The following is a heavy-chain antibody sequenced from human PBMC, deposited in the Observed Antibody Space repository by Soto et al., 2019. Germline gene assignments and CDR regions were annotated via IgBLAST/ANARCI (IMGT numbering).Heavy chain of an antibody. CDR2: IYHSGST. CDR1: GGSISSSNW. Sequence: SETLSLTCAVSGGSISSSNWWSWVRQPPGKGLEWIGEIYHSGSTNYNPSLKSRVTISVDKSKNQFSLKLSSVTAADTAVYYCASMYGGDYASDYWGQGTLVTVSS. J-gene: IGHJ4*02. D-gene: IGHD4-17*01. CDR3: ASMYGGDYASDY. V-gene: IGHV4-4*02.